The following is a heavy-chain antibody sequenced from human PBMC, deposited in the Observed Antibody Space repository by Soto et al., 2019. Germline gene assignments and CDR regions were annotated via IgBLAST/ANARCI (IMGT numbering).Heavy chain of an antibody. J-gene: IGHJ6*02. CDR3: ARALTGYSYGHSVYYYYGMDV. CDR2: ISSSSSYI. Sequence: LRLSCAASGFTFSSYSINWVRQSPGKGLEWVSSISSSSSYIYYADSVEGRFTISRDNAKNSLYLQMNSLRAEDTAVYYCARALTGYSYGHSVYYYYGMDVWGQGTTVTVSS. V-gene: IGHV3-21*01. CDR1: GFTFSSYS. D-gene: IGHD5-18*01.